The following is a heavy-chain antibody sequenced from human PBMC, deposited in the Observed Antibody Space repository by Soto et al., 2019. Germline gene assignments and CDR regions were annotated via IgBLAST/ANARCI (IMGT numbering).Heavy chain of an antibody. CDR1: GFSFSTYA. Sequence: PVGSLRLSCAASGFSFSTYAMNWVRQAPGKGLEWLSYITGSKGNIYYADSVKGRFTISRDNARNSLFLQLNSLRDDDTAVYYCARDGGADPFDYWGQGTLVTVSS. D-gene: IGHD1-26*01. V-gene: IGHV3-48*02. J-gene: IGHJ4*02. CDR2: ITGSKGNI. CDR3: ARDGGADPFDY.